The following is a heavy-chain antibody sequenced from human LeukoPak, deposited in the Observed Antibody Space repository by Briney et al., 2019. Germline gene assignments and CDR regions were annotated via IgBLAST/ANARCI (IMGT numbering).Heavy chain of an antibody. J-gene: IGHJ4*02. CDR3: VSPRGFSYGYFDY. D-gene: IGHD5-18*01. V-gene: IGHV4-39*01. CDR2: IYYRKNT. CDR1: GGSISSSSAY. Sequence: SQTLSLTCTVSGGSISSSSAYWGWIRQPPGKGLEWIGRIYYRKNTYYNPSLNSRVTISADTSKNQCSLSLGSVSATDTAVYYCVSPRGFSYGYFDYWGQGTLVTVSS.